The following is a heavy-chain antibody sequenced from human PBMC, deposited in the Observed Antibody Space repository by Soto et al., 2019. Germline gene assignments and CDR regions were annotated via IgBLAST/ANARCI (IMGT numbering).Heavy chain of an antibody. CDR2: IIPILGIA. D-gene: IGHD1-26*01. CDR3: ASRIVGATEFDY. V-gene: IGHV1-69*02. CDR1: GGTFSSYT. J-gene: IGHJ4*02. Sequence: QVQLVQSGAEVKKPGSSVKVSCKASGGTFSSYTISWVRQAPGQGLEWMGRIIPILGIANYAQKFQGRVTIPADKSTSTAYMELSSLRSEDTAVYYCASRIVGATEFDYWGQGTLVTVSS.